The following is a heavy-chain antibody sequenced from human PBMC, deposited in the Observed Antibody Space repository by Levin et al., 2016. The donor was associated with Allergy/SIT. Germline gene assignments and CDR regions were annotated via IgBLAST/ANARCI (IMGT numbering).Heavy chain of an antibody. J-gene: IGHJ4*02. CDR1: GFTFSSYA. V-gene: IGHV3-7*03. Sequence: GESLKISCAASGFTFSSYAMSWVRQAPGKGLEWVANIKQDGSEKYYVDSVKGRFTISRDNAKNSLYLQMNSLRAEDTAVYYCARQGYSSGWYDYWGQGTLVTVSS. D-gene: IGHD6-19*01. CDR2: IKQDGSEK. CDR3: ARQGYSSGWYDY.